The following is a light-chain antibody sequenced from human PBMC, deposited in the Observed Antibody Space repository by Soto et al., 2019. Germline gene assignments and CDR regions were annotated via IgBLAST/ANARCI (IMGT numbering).Light chain of an antibody. CDR3: AAWDGGLKGFV. J-gene: IGLJ1*01. CDR1: SSNIGKTS. CDR2: TGD. V-gene: IGLV1-44*01. Sequence: QSVLTQPPSASGTPGQRVTISCSGSSSNIGKTSVHWFQQLPGAAPKLLIHTGDKRPSGVPDRFSGSRSGTSASLAITGLQSEDEADYLCAAWDGGLKGFVFGTGTKLTVL.